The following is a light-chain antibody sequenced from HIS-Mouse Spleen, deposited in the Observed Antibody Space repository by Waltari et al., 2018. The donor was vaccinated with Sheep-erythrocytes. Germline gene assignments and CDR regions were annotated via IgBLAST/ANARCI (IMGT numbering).Light chain of an antibody. CDR2: DVS. CDR3: CSYAGSYTYV. V-gene: IGLV2-11*01. CDR1: SSDVGGYNY. Sequence: QSALTQPRSVSGSPGQSVTISCTGTSSDVGGYNYVSWYQQHPGKAPKLMIYDVSERPSGVPDRFSGSKSGNPASLTISGLQAEDEADYYCCSYAGSYTYVFGTGTKVTVL. J-gene: IGLJ1*01.